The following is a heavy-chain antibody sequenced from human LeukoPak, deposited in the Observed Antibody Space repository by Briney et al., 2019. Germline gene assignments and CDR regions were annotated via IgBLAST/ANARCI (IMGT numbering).Heavy chain of an antibody. D-gene: IGHD6-19*01. J-gene: IGHJ4*02. CDR3: AKVDGTGNSVFDY. V-gene: IGHV3-74*01. CDR1: GFTFNTYW. Sequence: GRSLRLSCAASGFTFNTYWMHWVRQAPGKGLVWVSRINPDGRTTNYADSVKGRFTISRDNAKNTLYLQMNSLRVDDTATYYCAKVDGTGNSVFDYWGQGTLVPVSS. CDR2: INPDGRTT.